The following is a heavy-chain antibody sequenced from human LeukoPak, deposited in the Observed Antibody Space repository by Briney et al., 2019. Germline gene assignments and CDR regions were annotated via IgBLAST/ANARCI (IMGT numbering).Heavy chain of an antibody. J-gene: IGHJ5*02. Sequence: SVKVSCKASGGTFSSYAISWVRQAPGQGLEWMGWIIPIFGTANYAQKFQGRVTITADESTSTAYMELSSLRSEDTAVYYCARALSPEGRGLGSYVAVIYNWLDPWGQGTLVTVSS. V-gene: IGHV1-69*01. CDR3: ARALSPEGRGLGSYVAVIYNWLDP. CDR2: IIPIFGTA. D-gene: IGHD3-10*01. CDR1: GGTFSSYA.